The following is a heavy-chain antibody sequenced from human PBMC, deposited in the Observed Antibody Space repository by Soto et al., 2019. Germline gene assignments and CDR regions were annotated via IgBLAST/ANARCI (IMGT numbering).Heavy chain of an antibody. D-gene: IGHD3-3*01. J-gene: IGHJ4*02. Sequence: PVGSLRLSCAASGFTFSSYGMHWVRQAPGKGLEWVAVISYDGSNKYYADSVKGRFTISRDNSKNTLYLQMNSLRAEDTAVYYCAKDVAIFGVVIAFDYWGQGTLVTVSS. V-gene: IGHV3-30*18. CDR3: AKDVAIFGVVIAFDY. CDR1: GFTFSSYG. CDR2: ISYDGSNK.